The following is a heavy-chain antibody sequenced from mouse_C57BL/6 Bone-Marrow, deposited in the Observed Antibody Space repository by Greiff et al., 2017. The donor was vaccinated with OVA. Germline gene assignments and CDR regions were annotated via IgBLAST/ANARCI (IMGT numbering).Heavy chain of an antibody. CDR1: GFSFNTYA. CDR2: IRSKSNNYAT. Sequence: EVKLMESGGGLVQPKGSLKLSCAASGFSFNTYAMNWVRQAPGKGLEWVARIRSKSNNYATYYADSVKDRFTISRDDSESMLYLQMNNLKTEDTAMYYCVREDYGSRSGYFDVWGTGTTVTVSS. V-gene: IGHV10-1*01. J-gene: IGHJ1*03. CDR3: VREDYGSRSGYFDV. D-gene: IGHD1-1*01.